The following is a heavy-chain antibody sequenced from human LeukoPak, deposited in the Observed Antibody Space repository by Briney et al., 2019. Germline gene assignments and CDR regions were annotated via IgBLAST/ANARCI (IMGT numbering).Heavy chain of an antibody. Sequence: PSETLSLTCTVSGGSISSYYWSWIRQPPGKGLEWIGYIYYSGSTNYNPSLKSRVTISVDTSKNQFSLKLSSVTAADTAVYYCATDRYSSGHYYYWGQGTLVTVSS. J-gene: IGHJ4*02. CDR3: ATDRYSSGHYYY. V-gene: IGHV4-59*01. D-gene: IGHD3-22*01. CDR1: GGSISSYY. CDR2: IYYSGST.